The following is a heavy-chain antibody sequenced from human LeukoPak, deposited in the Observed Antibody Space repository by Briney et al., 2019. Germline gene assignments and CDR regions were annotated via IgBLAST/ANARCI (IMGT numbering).Heavy chain of an antibody. D-gene: IGHD1-26*01. Sequence: SETLSLTCVVSGGSISDYFWSWVRQPPGKGLQWIGEINHNGGTGYNPSLKSRVTISVDTSKNQFSLKLSSLTAADTAMYYCARHVFSGRKAFGIWGQGTMVTVSS. CDR2: INHNGGT. CDR3: ARHVFSGRKAFGI. CDR1: GGSISDYF. V-gene: IGHV4-34*01. J-gene: IGHJ3*02.